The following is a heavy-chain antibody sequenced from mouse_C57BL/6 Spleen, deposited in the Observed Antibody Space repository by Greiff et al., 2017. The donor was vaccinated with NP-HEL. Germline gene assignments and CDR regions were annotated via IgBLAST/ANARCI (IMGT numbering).Heavy chain of an antibody. CDR2: IDPSDSYT. CDR3: ASAPMDSKLYYAMDY. CDR1: GYTFTSYW. J-gene: IGHJ4*01. Sequence: QVQLQQPGAELVMPGASVKLSCKASGYTFTSYWMHWVKQRPGQGLEWIGEIDPSDSYTNYNQKFKGKSTLTVDKSSSTAYMQLSSLTSEDSAVYDCASAPMDSKLYYAMDYWGQGTSVTVSS. D-gene: IGHD2-5*01. V-gene: IGHV1-69*01.